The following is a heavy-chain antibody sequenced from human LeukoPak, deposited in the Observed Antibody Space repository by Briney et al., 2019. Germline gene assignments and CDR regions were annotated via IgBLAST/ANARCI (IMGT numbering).Heavy chain of an antibody. CDR3: ARGEVTSRVATSMDV. D-gene: IGHD5-12*01. CDR2: INHSGRT. Sequence: SETLSLTCAVYGGSFSGYYWSWIRQPPGKGLEWIGEINHSGRTNYNPSLKRRVNLSVDKSKKQFSLKLSSVTAADTAVYYCARGEVTSRVATSMDVWGKGTTVTVSS. CDR1: GGSFSGYY. J-gene: IGHJ6*03. V-gene: IGHV4-34*01.